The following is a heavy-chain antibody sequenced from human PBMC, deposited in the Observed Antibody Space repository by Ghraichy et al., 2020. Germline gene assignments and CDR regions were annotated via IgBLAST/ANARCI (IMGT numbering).Heavy chain of an antibody. CDR1: GGSITSNNYY. CDR3: ARILSSVTQTIYYDSSASRGYSDY. J-gene: IGHJ4*02. D-gene: IGHD3-22*01. Sequence: SQTLSLTCTVSGGSITSNNYYWGWIRQPPGKGLEWIGSIYYTRSTYYNPSLKSRVTISVDTSKNQFSLKLSSVTATDTAVYYCARILSSVTQTIYYDSSASRGYSDYWGQGTLVTVSS. CDR2: IYYTRST. V-gene: IGHV4-39*01.